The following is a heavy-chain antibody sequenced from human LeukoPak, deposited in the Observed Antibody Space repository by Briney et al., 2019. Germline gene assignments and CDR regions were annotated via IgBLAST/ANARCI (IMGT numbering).Heavy chain of an antibody. CDR2: INHSGST. J-gene: IGHJ6*03. CDR3: ARLVTAIRGWGIYYYYYMDV. Sequence: SETLSLTCAVYGGSFSGYYWSWIRQPPGKGLEWIGEINHSGSTNYNPSLKSRVTISVDTSKNQFSLKLSSVTAADTAVYYCARLVTAIRGWGIYYYYYMDVWGKGTTVTVSS. CDR1: GGSFSGYY. D-gene: IGHD2-21*02. V-gene: IGHV4-34*01.